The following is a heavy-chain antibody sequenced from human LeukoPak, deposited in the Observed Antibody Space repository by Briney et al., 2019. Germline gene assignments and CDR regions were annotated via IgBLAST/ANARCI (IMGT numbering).Heavy chain of an antibody. V-gene: IGHV4-59*01. CDR3: ARGPGYCSSTSCYSRFDP. CDR2: IYYSGST. CDR1: GGSISTYY. D-gene: IGHD2-2*02. Sequence: SETLSLTCTVSGGSISTYYWSWIRQPPGRGLEWIGYIYYSGSTNYNPSLKSRVTISVDTSKNQFSLKLGSVTAADTAVYYCARGPGYCSSTSCYSRFDPWGQGNLVTVSS. J-gene: IGHJ5*02.